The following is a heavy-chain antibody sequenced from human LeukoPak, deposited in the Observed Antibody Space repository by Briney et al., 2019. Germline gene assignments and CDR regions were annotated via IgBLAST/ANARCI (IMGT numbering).Heavy chain of an antibody. CDR2: IWYDGINK. J-gene: IGHJ6*03. Sequence: GGSLRLSCEASGFPFSRYGMHWVRQAPREGLEWVAVIWYDGINKYYGDSVKGRFTISRDNSKNSLYLQMNSLGVADTPVDYCAIGRAVAANMSAPYYYYMDVWGRGTTLAVSS. CDR1: GFPFSRYG. D-gene: IGHD6-19*01. CDR3: AIGRAVAANMSAPYYYYMDV. V-gene: IGHV3-33*03.